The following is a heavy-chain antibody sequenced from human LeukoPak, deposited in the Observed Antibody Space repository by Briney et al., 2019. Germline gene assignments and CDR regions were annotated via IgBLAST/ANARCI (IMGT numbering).Heavy chain of an antibody. D-gene: IGHD5-12*01. J-gene: IGHJ6*03. CDR2: IYHSGSS. CDR1: GYSISSGYY. Sequence: SETLSLTCTVSGYSISSGYYWGWIRQPPGKGLEWIGSIYHSGSSNYNPSLKSRVTISLETSKNKFSLKLSSVTAADTAVYFCAREYSGYDSDYFSYYMDVWGKGTTVTVSS. CDR3: AREYSGYDSDYFSYYMDV. V-gene: IGHV4-38-2*02.